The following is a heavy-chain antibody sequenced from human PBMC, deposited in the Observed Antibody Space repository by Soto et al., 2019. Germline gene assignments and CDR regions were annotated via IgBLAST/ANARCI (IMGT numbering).Heavy chain of an antibody. V-gene: IGHV4-30-4*01. Sequence: QVQLQESGPGLVKPSQTLSLTCTVSGGSISSGDYYWSWVRQPPGKGLEWIGYIYYSGSTYYHPSLKSRVTISVATSNNQFSLRLSSVTAADTAVYYCARGAGYSSSWYWFDPWGQGTLVTVSS. J-gene: IGHJ5*02. CDR3: ARGAGYSSSWYWFDP. CDR1: GGSISSGDYY. D-gene: IGHD6-13*01. CDR2: IYYSGST.